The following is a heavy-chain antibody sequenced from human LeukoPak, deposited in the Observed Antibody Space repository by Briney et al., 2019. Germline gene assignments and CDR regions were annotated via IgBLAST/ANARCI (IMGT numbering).Heavy chain of an antibody. CDR2: IYHSGST. CDR1: GGSISSSNW. V-gene: IGHV4-4*02. J-gene: IGHJ3*02. Sequence: SETLSLTCAVSGGSISSSNWWSWVRQPPGKGLEWIGEIYHSGSTNYNPSLKSRVTISVDKSKNQFSLKLSSVTAADTAVYYCARSGMPGRYFAPPHAFDIWGQGTMVTVSS. D-gene: IGHD3-9*01. CDR3: ARSGMPGRYFAPPHAFDI.